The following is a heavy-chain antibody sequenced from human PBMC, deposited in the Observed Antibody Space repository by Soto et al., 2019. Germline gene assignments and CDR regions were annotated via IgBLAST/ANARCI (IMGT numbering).Heavy chain of an antibody. D-gene: IGHD6-19*01. CDR2: IIPIFGTA. J-gene: IGHJ6*02. CDR3: ARAPSIAVAGMVEDYYYGMDV. CDR1: GGTFSSYA. V-gene: IGHV1-69*13. Sequence: ASVKVSCKASGGTFSSYAISWVRQAPGQGLGWMGGIIPIFGTANYAQKFQGRVTITADESKNTLYLQMNSLRAEDTAVYYCARAPSIAVAGMVEDYYYGMDVWGQGTTVTVSS.